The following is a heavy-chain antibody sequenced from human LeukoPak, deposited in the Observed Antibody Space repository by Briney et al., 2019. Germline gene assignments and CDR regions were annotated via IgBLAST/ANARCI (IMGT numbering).Heavy chain of an antibody. CDR3: AKAAYCSGGSCYALDY. CDR1: GFTFSSYG. J-gene: IGHJ4*02. Sequence: GGSLRLSCAASGFTFSSYGMHWVRQAPGKGLEWVAVISYDGSNKYYADFVKGRFTISRDNSKNTLYLQMNSLRAEDTAVYYCAKAAYCSGGSCYALDYWGQGTLVTVSS. CDR2: ISYDGSNK. D-gene: IGHD2-15*01. V-gene: IGHV3-30*18.